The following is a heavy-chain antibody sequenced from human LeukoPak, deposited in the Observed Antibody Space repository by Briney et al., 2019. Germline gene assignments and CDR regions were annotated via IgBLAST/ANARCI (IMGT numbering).Heavy chain of an antibody. CDR2: ISCSSSYI. CDR1: GFTLSSYA. CDR3: VTDYGGSSGAFDI. V-gene: IGHV3-21*01. D-gene: IGHD4-23*01. Sequence: GESLRLSCTGSGFTLSSYAMNWVRRAPGQGLEWVSSISCSSSYIYYTDSVKGRFTISRDNAKNSLYLQMNSLRAEDTAVYYCVTDYGGSSGAFDIWGQGTMVTVSS. J-gene: IGHJ3*02.